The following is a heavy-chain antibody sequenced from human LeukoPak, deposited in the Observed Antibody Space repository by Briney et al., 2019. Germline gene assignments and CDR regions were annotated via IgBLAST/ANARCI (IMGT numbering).Heavy chain of an antibody. CDR1: GFTVSNKY. CDR3: ARASGSYSNYDY. Sequence: GGSLRLSCAASGFTVSNKYMTWVRQAPGKGLEWVGVITFDGNNKYFADSVRGRFTISRDNSKKTLYLQMNSLTIADTAVYYCARASGSYSNYDYWGQGTLVTVSP. D-gene: IGHD1-26*01. CDR2: ITFDGNNK. V-gene: IGHV3-30-3*01. J-gene: IGHJ4*02.